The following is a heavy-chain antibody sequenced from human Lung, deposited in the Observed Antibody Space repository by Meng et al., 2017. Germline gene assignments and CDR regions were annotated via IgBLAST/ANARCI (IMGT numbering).Heavy chain of an antibody. V-gene: IGHV3-7*01. J-gene: IGHJ6*02. CDR3: AREGVLQLWFTFYYYYGMDV. Sequence: GESLKISCAASGFIVSSYEMNWVRQAPGKGLEWVANIKQDGSEKYYVDSVKGRFTISRDNAKNSLYLQMNSLRAEDTAVYYCAREGVLQLWFTFYYYYGMDVWGQGTTVTVSS. CDR1: GFIVSSYE. CDR2: IKQDGSEK. D-gene: IGHD5-18*01.